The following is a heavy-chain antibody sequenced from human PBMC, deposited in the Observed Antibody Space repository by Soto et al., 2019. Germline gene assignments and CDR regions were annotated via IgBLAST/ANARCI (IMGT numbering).Heavy chain of an antibody. Sequence: ESGGGLVKPGESLRLSCAASGFTFSTYSMNWVRQAPGKGLEWVSSISSSSTSIYYIDSVKGRFTISRDNAKNSLYLQMNSLRAEDTAVYYCAREWVPAAIHYYYYGMDVWGQGTTVTVSS. CDR3: AREWVPAAIHYYYYGMDV. D-gene: IGHD2-2*02. V-gene: IGHV3-21*01. J-gene: IGHJ6*02. CDR2: ISSSSTSI. CDR1: GFTFSTYS.